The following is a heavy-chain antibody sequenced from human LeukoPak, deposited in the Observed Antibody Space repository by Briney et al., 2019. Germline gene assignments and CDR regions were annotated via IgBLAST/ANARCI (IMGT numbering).Heavy chain of an antibody. D-gene: IGHD6-13*01. CDR3: ARTRRGSSWYPLYYGMDV. Sequence: SETLSLTCAVYGGSFSGYYWSWIRQPPGKGLEWIGEINHSGSTNHNPSLKSRVTISVDTSKNQFSLKLSSVTAADTAVYYCARTRRGSSWYPLYYGMDVWGKGTTVTVSS. V-gene: IGHV4-34*01. CDR1: GGSFSGYY. CDR2: INHSGST. J-gene: IGHJ6*04.